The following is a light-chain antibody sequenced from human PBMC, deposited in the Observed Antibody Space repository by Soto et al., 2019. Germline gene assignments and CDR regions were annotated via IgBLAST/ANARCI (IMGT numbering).Light chain of an antibody. V-gene: IGKV3-15*01. CDR2: GAS. J-gene: IGKJ1*01. CDR3: QQYNNWPRT. Sequence: EIVMTQSPDTLSVSPGERATLSCRASQSVSIDLACYQQTPGQAPRLLIYGASTRATGVPPTFSGSASGAEFTLTISSLQSEDFAVYYCQQYNNWPRTFGQGTKVDIK. CDR1: QSVSID.